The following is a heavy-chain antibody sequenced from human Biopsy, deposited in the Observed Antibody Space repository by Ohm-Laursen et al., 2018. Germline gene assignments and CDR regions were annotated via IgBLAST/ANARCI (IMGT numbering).Heavy chain of an antibody. Sequence: GASVKVSCKASGGPSTNYAFSWVRQAPGQGLEWVGRIVPTLGHLNYAQRFQGRVSITADKSTSYVYMELSRLTSGDTAVYYCAADADGYYTEFDYWGPGTLVTVSS. D-gene: IGHD3-3*01. J-gene: IGHJ4*02. CDR1: GGPSTNYA. CDR2: IVPTLGHL. CDR3: AADADGYYTEFDY. V-gene: IGHV1-69*04.